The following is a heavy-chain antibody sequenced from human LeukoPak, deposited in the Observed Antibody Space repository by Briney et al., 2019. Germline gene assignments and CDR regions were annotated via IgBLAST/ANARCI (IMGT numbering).Heavy chain of an antibody. CDR3: ARENSRYCSGGSYYYLDY. CDR1: GFTFSDYY. CDR2: ISSSGSTI. J-gene: IGHJ4*02. V-gene: IGHV3-11*01. D-gene: IGHD2-15*01. Sequence: PGGSLRLSCAASGFTFSDYYMSWIRQAPGKGLEWVSYISSSGSTIYYADSVKGRFTISRGNAKNSLYLQMNSLRAEDTAVYYCARENSRYCSGGSYYYLDYWGQGTLVTVSS.